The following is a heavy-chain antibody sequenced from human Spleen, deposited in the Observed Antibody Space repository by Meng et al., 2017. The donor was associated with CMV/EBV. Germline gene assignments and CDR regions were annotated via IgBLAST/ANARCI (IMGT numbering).Heavy chain of an antibody. J-gene: IGHJ4*02. V-gene: IGHV3-30-3*01. CDR1: GFTFSSYA. CDR3: AKTIFGVVTRPHFDS. D-gene: IGHD3-3*01. Sequence: GESLKISCATSGFTFSSYAMHWVRQAPGKGLEWVAVISYDGSNKYYADSVKGRFTISRDNSKNTLYLQMNSLRAEDTAIYYCAKTIFGVVTRPHFDSWGQGTLVTVSS. CDR2: ISYDGSNK.